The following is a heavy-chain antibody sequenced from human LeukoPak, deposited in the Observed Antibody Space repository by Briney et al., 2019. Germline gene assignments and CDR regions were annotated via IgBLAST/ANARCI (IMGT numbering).Heavy chain of an antibody. D-gene: IGHD1-20*01. CDR2: ISTSSTYI. J-gene: IGHJ4*02. V-gene: IGHV3-21*01. Sequence: PGGSLRLSCAASGFTFSSYSMNWVRQAPGKGLEWVSSISTSSTYIYYADSVKGRFTISRDNAKNSLCLQMNSLRAEDTAVYYCARDPPFIIGTTFFDYWGQGTLITVSS. CDR3: ARDPPFIIGTTFFDY. CDR1: GFTFSSYS.